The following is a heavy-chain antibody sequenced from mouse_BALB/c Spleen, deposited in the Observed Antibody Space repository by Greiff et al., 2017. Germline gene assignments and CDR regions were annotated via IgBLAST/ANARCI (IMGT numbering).Heavy chain of an antibody. Sequence: EVKLVESGPGLVKPSQSLSLTCTVTGYSITSDYAWNWIRQFPGNKLEWMGYISYSGSTSYNPSLKSRISITRDTSKNQFFLQLNSVTTEDTATYYCARGKPATTVVGGKDAMDYWGQGTSVTVSS. D-gene: IGHD1-1*01. CDR3: ARGKPATTVVGGKDAMDY. CDR1: GYSITSDYA. V-gene: IGHV3-2*02. CDR2: ISYSGST. J-gene: IGHJ4*01.